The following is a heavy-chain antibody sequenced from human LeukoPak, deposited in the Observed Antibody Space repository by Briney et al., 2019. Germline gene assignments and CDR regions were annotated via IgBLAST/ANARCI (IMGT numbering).Heavy chain of an antibody. CDR2: ISSSGSTI. V-gene: IGHV3-48*03. D-gene: IGHD1-1*01. CDR3: AKTPNWNDFSTFDI. CDR1: GFTFSSYE. Sequence: GGSLRLSCAASGFTFSSYEMNWVRQAPGKGLEWVSYISSSGSTIYYADSVKGRFTISRDNAKNSLYLQMKSLRAEDTAVYYCAKTPNWNDFSTFDIWGQGTMVTVSS. J-gene: IGHJ3*02.